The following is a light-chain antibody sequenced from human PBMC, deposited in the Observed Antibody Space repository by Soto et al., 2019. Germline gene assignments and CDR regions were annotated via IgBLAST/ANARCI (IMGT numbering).Light chain of an antibody. Sequence: QPVLTQSPSASASLGASVKLTCTLSSGHSSYAIAWHQQQPEKGPRYLMKLNSDGSHSKGDGIPDRFSGSSSGAECYLTISSLQSEDEADYYCQTWGTGIHWVFGGGTKVTVL. CDR1: SGHSSYA. CDR3: QTWGTGIHWV. CDR2: LNSDGSH. J-gene: IGLJ3*02. V-gene: IGLV4-69*01.